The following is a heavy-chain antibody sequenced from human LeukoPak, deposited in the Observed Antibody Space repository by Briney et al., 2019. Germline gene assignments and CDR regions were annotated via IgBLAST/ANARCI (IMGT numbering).Heavy chain of an antibody. CDR3: ARLGQRSFPVDY. Sequence: SETLCLTCTVSGGSISSYYWSWIRQPPGEGLEWIGYIYYSGSTNYNPSLKSRVTISVDTSKNQFSLKLSSVTAADTAVYYCARLGQRSFPVDYWGQGTLVTVSS. J-gene: IGHJ4*02. CDR1: GGSISSYY. CDR2: IYYSGST. V-gene: IGHV4-59*08.